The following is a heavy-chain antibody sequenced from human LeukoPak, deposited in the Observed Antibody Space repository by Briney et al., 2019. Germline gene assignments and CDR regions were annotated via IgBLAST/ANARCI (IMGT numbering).Heavy chain of an antibody. CDR3: ARTAVTTDYYYYYGMDV. D-gene: IGHD4-17*01. CDR1: GGSFSGYY. CDR2: INHSGST. Sequence: SETLSLTCAVYGGSFSGYYWSWIRQPPGKGLEWIGEINHSGSTNYNPSLKSRVTISVDTSKNQFSLKLSSATAADTAVYYCARTAVTTDYYYYYGMDVWGKGTTVTVSS. V-gene: IGHV4-34*01. J-gene: IGHJ6*04.